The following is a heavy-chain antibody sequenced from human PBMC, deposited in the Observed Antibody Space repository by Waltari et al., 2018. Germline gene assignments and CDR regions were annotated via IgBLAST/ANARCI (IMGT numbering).Heavy chain of an antibody. CDR3: ARDSVVTGFDY. CDR2: IYYSGST. Sequence: QVQLQESGPGLVKPSETLSLTCTVSGGSISSRYWSWIRQPPGKGLEWIGYIYYSGSTNYNPSLKSRVTISVDTSKNQFSLKLSSVTAADTAVYYCARDSVVTGFDYWGQGTLVTVSS. J-gene: IGHJ4*02. CDR1: GGSISSRY. V-gene: IGHV4-59*11. D-gene: IGHD2-15*01.